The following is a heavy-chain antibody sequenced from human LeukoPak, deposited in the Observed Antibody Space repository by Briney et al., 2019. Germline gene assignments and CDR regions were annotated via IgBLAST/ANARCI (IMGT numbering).Heavy chain of an antibody. J-gene: IGHJ4*02. CDR1: GFTFSSYA. CDR3: AKDSAAAGIGVCNY. D-gene: IGHD6-13*01. Sequence: GGSLRLSYAASGFTFSSYAMSWVRQAPGKGLEWVSAISGSGGSTYYADSVKGRFTISRDNSKNTLYLQMNSLRAEDTAVYYCAKDSAAAGIGVCNYWGQGTLVTVSS. CDR2: ISGSGGST. V-gene: IGHV3-23*01.